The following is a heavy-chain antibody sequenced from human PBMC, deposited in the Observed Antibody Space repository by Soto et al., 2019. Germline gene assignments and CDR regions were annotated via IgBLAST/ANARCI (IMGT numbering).Heavy chain of an antibody. J-gene: IGHJ4*02. CDR3: ARDAAEQGNWGPSRVRQERGRRYFDY. Sequence: QVQLQESGPGLVKPSQTLSLTCTVSGGSISSGGYYWSWIRQHPGKGLEWIGYIYYSGSTYYNPSLKSRVTISVDTSKNQFSLKLSSVTAADTAVYYCARDAAEQGNWGPSRVRQERGRRYFDYWGQGTLVTVSS. V-gene: IGHV4-31*03. D-gene: IGHD7-27*01. CDR1: GGSISSGGYY. CDR2: IYYSGST.